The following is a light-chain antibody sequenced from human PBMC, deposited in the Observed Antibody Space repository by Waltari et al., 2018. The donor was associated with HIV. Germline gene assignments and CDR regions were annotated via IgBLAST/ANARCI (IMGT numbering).Light chain of an antibody. J-gene: IGLJ2*01. V-gene: IGLV2-11*01. Sequence: QSALTQPRSVSGSPGQSVTLSCTGSSSDVGGYKFVSWYQLHPGKAPKVIIHDVSERPSGVPDRFSGSKSGNTASLTISGLQAEDDADYYCCSYAGSYTMVFGGGTKLTVL. CDR1: SSDVGGYKF. CDR3: CSYAGSYTMV. CDR2: DVS.